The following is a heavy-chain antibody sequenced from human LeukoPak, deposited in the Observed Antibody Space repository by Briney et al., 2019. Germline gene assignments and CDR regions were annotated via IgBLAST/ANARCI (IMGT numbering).Heavy chain of an antibody. D-gene: IGHD6-19*01. V-gene: IGHV3-23*01. Sequence: GSLRLSCAASGFTFSSHAMSWVRQAPGKGLEWVAAISGSGGSTYYADSVKGRFTISRDNSKNTLYLQMNSLRAEDTAVYYCAKDSSGWHEGYFDYWGQGTLVTVSS. J-gene: IGHJ4*02. CDR1: GFTFSSHA. CDR3: AKDSSGWHEGYFDY. CDR2: ISGSGGST.